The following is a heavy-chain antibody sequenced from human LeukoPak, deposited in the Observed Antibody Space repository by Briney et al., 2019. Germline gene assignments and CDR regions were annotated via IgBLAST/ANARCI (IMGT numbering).Heavy chain of an antibody. CDR2: ISGSGGST. CDR3: AKAHQKLGYCSGGSCSVFDY. D-gene: IGHD2-15*01. J-gene: IGHJ4*02. Sequence: GGSLRLSCAASGFTFSSTAMSWVRQAPGKGLEWVSTISGSGGSTYYTDSVKGRFTISRDNSKNTLYLQMNSLRAEDTAVYYCAKAHQKLGYCSGGSCSVFDYWGQGTLVTVSS. CDR1: GFTFSSTA. V-gene: IGHV3-23*01.